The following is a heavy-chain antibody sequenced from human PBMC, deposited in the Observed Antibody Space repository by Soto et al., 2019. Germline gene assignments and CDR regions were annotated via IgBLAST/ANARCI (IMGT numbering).Heavy chain of an antibody. D-gene: IGHD4-17*01. CDR3: AKGDAGYGRNSDAFDI. V-gene: IGHV3-23*01. CDR1: GFTFSSYA. J-gene: IGHJ3*02. Sequence: EVQLLESGGGLVQPGGSLRLSCAASGFTFSSYAMSWVRPAPGKGLAWVSAISGSGGSTYYAGSLKGRFTISRDNSKDTLYLQMNILIAEDTAVYYCAKGDAGYGRNSDAFDIWGQGPMVTVSS. CDR2: ISGSGGST.